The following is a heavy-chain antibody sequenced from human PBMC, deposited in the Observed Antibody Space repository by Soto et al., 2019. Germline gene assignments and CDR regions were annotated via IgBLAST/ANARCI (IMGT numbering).Heavy chain of an antibody. CDR2: IYRGGTT. Sequence: EVQLVESGGGLIQAGGSLRLSCAASGFTVSSNYMTWVRQPPGKGLEWVSVIYRGGTTYYADSVKGRFTISRDNSKNTXXXXXXXXXXXXXXXXXXXXXXXDIIGPPFDYWGQGTLVTVS. D-gene: IGHD3-3*01. CDR1: GFTVSSNY. J-gene: IGHJ4*02. CDR3: XXXXXDIIGPPFDY. V-gene: IGHV3-53*01.